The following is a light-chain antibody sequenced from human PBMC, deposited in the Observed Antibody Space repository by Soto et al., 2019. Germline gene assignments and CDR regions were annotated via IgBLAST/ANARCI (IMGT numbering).Light chain of an antibody. CDR3: QQYNKWPRT. CDR2: GAF. J-gene: IGKJ2*01. V-gene: IGKV3-15*01. Sequence: EIVMTQSPVTLSVSPGERATLSCRASQSVSSNLAWYQQKPGQAPSLLIYGAFTRATGIPARFSGTGSGTEFTLTISSLQSEDFAVYNCQQYNKWPRTFGQGTMVDIK. CDR1: QSVSSN.